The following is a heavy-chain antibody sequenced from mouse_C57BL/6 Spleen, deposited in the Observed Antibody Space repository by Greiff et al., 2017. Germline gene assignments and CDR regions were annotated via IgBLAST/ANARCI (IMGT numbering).Heavy chain of an antibody. V-gene: IGHV1-69*01. CDR3: ANYGSSLDV. J-gene: IGHJ1*03. CDR1: GYTFTCYW. D-gene: IGHD1-1*01. CDR2: IDPSDSYT. Sequence: QVPLQQPGAEPVMPGASVKLSCKASGYTFTCYWMHRVKQRPGQGLEWIGEIDPSDSYTNYNQKFQGKSTLTVDKSSSTAYMQLSSLTSEDSAVYYGANYGSSLDVWGTGTTVTVSS.